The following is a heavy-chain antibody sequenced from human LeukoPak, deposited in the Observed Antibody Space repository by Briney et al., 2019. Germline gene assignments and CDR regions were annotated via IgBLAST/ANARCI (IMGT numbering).Heavy chain of an antibody. J-gene: IGHJ4*02. CDR3: ARAAPHYGGNSLDY. D-gene: IGHD4-23*01. CDR1: GFTFSSYD. CDR2: IGTAGDT. Sequence: GGSLRLSCAASGFTFSSYDMHWVRQATGKGLEWVSAIGTAGDTYYPGSVKGRFTISRGNAKNSLYLQMNSLRAGDTAVYYCARAAPHYGGNSLDYWGQGTLVTVSS. V-gene: IGHV3-13*01.